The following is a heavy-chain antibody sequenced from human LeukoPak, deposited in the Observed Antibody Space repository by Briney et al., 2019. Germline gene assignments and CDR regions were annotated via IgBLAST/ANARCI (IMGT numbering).Heavy chain of an antibody. Sequence: GGSLRLSCAASGFTVGNNYMKWIRQAPGKGLEWVSLIYSGGSTYYADSVKGRFTISRDSSKNTLYLQMNSLRVEDTAVYYCATYMGFWGQGTLVTVSS. CDR3: ATYMGF. D-gene: IGHD2-21*01. CDR2: IYSGGST. V-gene: IGHV3-53*01. CDR1: GFTVGNNY. J-gene: IGHJ4*02.